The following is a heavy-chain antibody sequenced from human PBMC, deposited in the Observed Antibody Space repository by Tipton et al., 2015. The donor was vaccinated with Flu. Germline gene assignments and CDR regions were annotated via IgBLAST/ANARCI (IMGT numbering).Heavy chain of an antibody. CDR3: ARDRRTYTTGDYPVRYFDS. V-gene: IGHV4-59*01. J-gene: IGHJ4*02. CDR2: VFYDGST. CDR1: GGSISSYF. D-gene: IGHD4-17*01. Sequence: GLVKPSETLSLTCGVSGGSISSYFWNWIRQTPGKGLEWIGYVFYDGSTNYNPSLNSRVTISVDTSKAQFSLSLRSVTAADTAVYYCARDRRTYTTGDYPVRYFDSWGPGTLVAVSS.